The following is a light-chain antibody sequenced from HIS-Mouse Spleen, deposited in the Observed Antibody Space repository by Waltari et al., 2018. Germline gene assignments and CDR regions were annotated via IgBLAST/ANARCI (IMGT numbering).Light chain of an antibody. CDR2: DDS. V-gene: IGLV3-21*03. CDR3: QVWDSSSDHVV. Sequence: SYVLTQPPSVSVAPGKTARITCGGNNIGRKSVHWYQQKPGQAPVLVVYDDSDRPSGIPERSSGSNSGNTATLTISGVEAGDEADYYCQVWDSSSDHVVFGGGTKLTVL. CDR1: NIGRKS. J-gene: IGLJ2*01.